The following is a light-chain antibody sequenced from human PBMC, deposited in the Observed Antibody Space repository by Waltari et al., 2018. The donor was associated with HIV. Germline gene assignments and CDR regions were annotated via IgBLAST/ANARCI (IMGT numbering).Light chain of an antibody. CDR2: WAS. Sequence: QSPDSLAVSLGERATINCKSSQSVLYSSNNKNYLAWYQQKPGQPPKLLIYWASTRESGVPDRFSGSGSQTDFTLTISSLQAEDVAVYYCQQYYSTLRTFGQGTKVEIK. CDR3: QQYYSTLRT. V-gene: IGKV4-1*01. CDR1: QSVLYSSNNKNY. J-gene: IGKJ1*01.